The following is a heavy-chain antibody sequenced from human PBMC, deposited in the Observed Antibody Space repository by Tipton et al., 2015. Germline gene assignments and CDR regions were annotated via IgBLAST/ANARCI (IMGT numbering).Heavy chain of an antibody. Sequence: GSLRLSCAASEFTFNSYSMNWVRQAPGKGLEWVSAIAGSGGTTYYADSVKGRFTISRDYSKSTLYLQMNGLRAEDTAVYYCATVDGSRSRKYYYAMDVWGQGTTVTVSS. CDR3: ATVDGSRSRKYYYAMDV. D-gene: IGHD6-13*01. J-gene: IGHJ6*02. CDR1: EFTFNSYS. V-gene: IGHV3-23*01. CDR2: IAGSGGTT.